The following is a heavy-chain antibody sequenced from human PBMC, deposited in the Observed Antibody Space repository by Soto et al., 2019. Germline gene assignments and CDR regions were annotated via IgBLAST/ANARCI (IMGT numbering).Heavy chain of an antibody. CDR3: ARRWGAAFDY. CDR2: IYYSGST. Sequence: QVQLQESGPGLVKPSETLSLTCTVSGGSISSYYSSWIRQPPGKGLEWIGYIYYSGSTNYNPSLKSRVTISVDTSNNQFSLKLSSVTAADTAVYYCARRWGAAFDYWGQGTLVTVSS. D-gene: IGHD1-26*01. V-gene: IGHV4-59*08. CDR1: GGSISSYY. J-gene: IGHJ4*02.